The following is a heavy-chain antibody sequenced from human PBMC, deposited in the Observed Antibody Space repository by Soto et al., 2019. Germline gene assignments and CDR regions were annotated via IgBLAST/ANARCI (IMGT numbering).Heavy chain of an antibody. CDR3: ARLGYCSSTSCWSRYYYYMDV. CDR1: GYTFTSYY. D-gene: IGHD2-2*01. V-gene: IGHV1-46*03. CDR2: INPSGGST. Sequence: GASVKVSCKASGYTFTSYYMHWVRQAPGQGLEWMGIINPSGGSTSYAQKFQGRVTMTRDTSTSTVYMELSSLRSEDTAVYYCARLGYCSSTSCWSRYYYYMDVWGKGTTVTVSS. J-gene: IGHJ6*03.